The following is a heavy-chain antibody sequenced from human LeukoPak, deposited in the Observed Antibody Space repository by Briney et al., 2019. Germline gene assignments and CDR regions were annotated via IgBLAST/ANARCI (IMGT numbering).Heavy chain of an antibody. V-gene: IGHV3-48*03. J-gene: IGHJ4*02. CDR2: IGTSDTDV. CDR3: ARDEYGSRDFDY. CDR1: GFTFSSYE. D-gene: IGHD4/OR15-4a*01. Sequence: PGGSLRLSCAASGFTFSSYEMNWVRQAPGKGLEWISFIGTSDTDVVYAASAKGRFTISRDNAKNSLYLQMDSLRVEDTAVYYCARDEYGSRDFDYWGQGTLVTVSS.